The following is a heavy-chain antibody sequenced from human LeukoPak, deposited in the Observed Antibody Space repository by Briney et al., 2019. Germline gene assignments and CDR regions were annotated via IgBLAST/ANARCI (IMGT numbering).Heavy chain of an antibody. J-gene: IGHJ6*03. CDR2: INPNSGGT. CDR3: ARVKERATVTTGYYYYMDV. CDR1: GYTFTGYY. V-gene: IGHV1-2*02. Sequence: ASVKVSCKASGYTFTGYYMHWVRQAPGQGLEWMGWINPNSGGTNYTQKFQGRVTMTRDTSISTAYMELSRLRSDDTAVYYCARVKERATVTTGYYYYMDVWGKGTTVTVSS. D-gene: IGHD4-17*01.